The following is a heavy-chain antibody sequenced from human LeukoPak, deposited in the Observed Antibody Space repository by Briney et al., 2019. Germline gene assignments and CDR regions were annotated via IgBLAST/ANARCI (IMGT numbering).Heavy chain of an antibody. CDR3: ARGYSSGWYSFDFDY. CDR1: GGSISSYY. J-gene: IGHJ4*02. CDR2: IYYSGST. D-gene: IGHD6-19*01. Sequence: SETLSLTCTVSGGSISSYYWSWIRQPPGKGLEWIGYIYYSGSTNYNPSPKSRVTISVDTSKNQFSLKLSSVTAADTAVYYCARGYSSGWYSFDFDYWGQGTLVTVSS. V-gene: IGHV4-59*01.